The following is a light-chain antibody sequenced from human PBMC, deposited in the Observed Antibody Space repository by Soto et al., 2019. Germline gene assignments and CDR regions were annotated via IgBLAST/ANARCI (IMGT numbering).Light chain of an antibody. CDR2: DVS. V-gene: IGKV3-11*01. Sequence: EIVLTQSPATLSLSPGEIATLSCRASQSISTYLAWYQQKPGQAPRLLIYDVSKRAAGVPARFSGSGSGTDFPITISSLEPEDFAVYSCQQRSNWPPGLTFGGGTKVEI. CDR1: QSISTY. J-gene: IGKJ4*01. CDR3: QQRSNWPPGLT.